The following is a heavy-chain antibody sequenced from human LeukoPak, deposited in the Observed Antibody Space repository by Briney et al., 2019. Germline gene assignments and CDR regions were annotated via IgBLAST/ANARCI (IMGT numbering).Heavy chain of an antibody. CDR3: ARLTWQVPAAPVGDNWFDP. V-gene: IGHV1-3*01. Sequence: GASVKVSCKASGYTFITSDMHWVRQAPGQRPEWMGWIKADSGNTKYSQKIQGRVAITRDTSASTAYMELSSLRFEDTAVYYCARLTWQVPAAPVGDNWFDPWGQGTLVTVSS. CDR1: GYTFITSD. D-gene: IGHD2-2*01. CDR2: IKADSGNT. J-gene: IGHJ5*02.